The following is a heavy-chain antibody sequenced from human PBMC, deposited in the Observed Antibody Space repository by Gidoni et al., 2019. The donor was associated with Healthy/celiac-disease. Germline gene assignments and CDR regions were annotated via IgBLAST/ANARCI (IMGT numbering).Heavy chain of an antibody. V-gene: IGHV3-30-3*01. CDR3: ARGGYGDISLGFDY. CDR2: ISYDGSNK. D-gene: IGHD4-17*01. Sequence: QVQLVESGGGVVQPGRPLTLSSPASGFTFRIYAMHWGPQAPGKGQEWVAVISYDGSNKYYADAVKGRFTISRDNSKNTLYLQMNSLRAEDTAVYYCARGGYGDISLGFDYWGQGTLVTVSS. J-gene: IGHJ4*02. CDR1: GFTFRIYA.